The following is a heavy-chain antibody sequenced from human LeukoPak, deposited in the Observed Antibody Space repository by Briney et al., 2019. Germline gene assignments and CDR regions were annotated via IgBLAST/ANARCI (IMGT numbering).Heavy chain of an antibody. V-gene: IGHV3-23*01. D-gene: IGHD3-10*01. Sequence: GGSLRLSCAASGFTFSSYGMSWVRQAPGKGLEWVSAISGSGGSTYYADSVKGRFTISRDNAKNSLYLQMNSLRAEDTAVYYCARDGPGSPPLVSKYFQHWGQGTLVTVSS. CDR1: GFTFSSYG. J-gene: IGHJ1*01. CDR2: ISGSGGST. CDR3: ARDGPGSPPLVSKYFQH.